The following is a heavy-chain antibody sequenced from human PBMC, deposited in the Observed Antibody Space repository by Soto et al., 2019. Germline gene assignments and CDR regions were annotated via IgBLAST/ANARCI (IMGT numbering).Heavy chain of an antibody. Sequence: QVQLVQSGAEVKKPGSSVKVSCEASGGTFTSYIFTWVRQAPGQGLEWMGRSIPIQGTADYALQFQDRVTMTAHKSTTTAYMELRSLRPDDTAVYYCAKSLVFVDPAYMDVWGKGATVTVSS. V-gene: IGHV1-69*08. CDR3: AKSLVFVDPAYMDV. J-gene: IGHJ6*03. CDR2: SIPIQGTA. D-gene: IGHD2-21*01. CDR1: GGTFTSYI.